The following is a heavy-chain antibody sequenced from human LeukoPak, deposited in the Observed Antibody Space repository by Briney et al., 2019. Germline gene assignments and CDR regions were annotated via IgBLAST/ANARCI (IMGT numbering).Heavy chain of an antibody. V-gene: IGHV1-69*13. CDR1: GGTFSSYA. CDR3: ARSQQWLAEVYYYYMDV. CDR2: IIPIFGTA. J-gene: IGHJ6*03. Sequence: ASVKVSCKASGGTFSSYAISWVRQAPGQGLEWMGGIIPIFGTANYAQKFQGRVTITADESTSTAYMELSSRRSEDTAVYYCARSQQWLAEVYYYYMDVWGKGTTVTISS. D-gene: IGHD6-19*01.